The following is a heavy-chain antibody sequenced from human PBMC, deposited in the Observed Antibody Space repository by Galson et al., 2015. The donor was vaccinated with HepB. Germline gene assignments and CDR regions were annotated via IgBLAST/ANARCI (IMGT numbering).Heavy chain of an antibody. D-gene: IGHD2-15*01. CDR2: ISDNGDSA. J-gene: IGHJ4*02. CDR3: AKIGGYCSGGICYTGYFDH. V-gene: IGHV3-23*01. CDR1: GLTFSTYA. Sequence: LRLSCAASGLTFSTYAVGWVRQAPGKGLEWVSAISDNGDSAFYPDSVKGRFTVSRDNSKNTLYLQMSSLRVDDTAVYYCAKIGGYCSGGICYTGYFDHWGQGTLVTVSS.